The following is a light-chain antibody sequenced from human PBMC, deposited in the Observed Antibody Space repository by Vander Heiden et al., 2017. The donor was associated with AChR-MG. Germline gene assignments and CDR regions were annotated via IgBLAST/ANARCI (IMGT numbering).Light chain of an antibody. CDR3: SSYTSSSTRV. J-gene: IGLJ1*01. CDR1: RSDVGGYNY. V-gene: IGLV2-14*01. CDR2: DVS. Sequence: QSALTQPASVSGSPGQSITISCTGTRSDVGGYNYVSWYQQHPGKAPKLMIYDVSKRPSGVSNRFSGSKSGNTASLTISGLQAEDEADYYCSSYTSSSTRVFGTGTKVTVL.